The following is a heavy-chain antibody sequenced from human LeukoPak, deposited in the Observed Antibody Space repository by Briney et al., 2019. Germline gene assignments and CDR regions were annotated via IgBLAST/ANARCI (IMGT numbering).Heavy chain of an antibody. V-gene: IGHV1-69*02. J-gene: IGHJ6*03. CDR1: GGTFSSYT. D-gene: IGHD2-2*01. Sequence: SVKVSCKASGGTFSSYTISWVRQAPGQGLEWMGRIIPILGIANYAQKFQGRVTITADKSTSAAYMELSSLRSEDTAVYYCARSDVVVPAAYYYYYYYMDVWGKGTTVTVSS. CDR2: IIPILGIA. CDR3: ARSDVVVPAAYYYYYYYMDV.